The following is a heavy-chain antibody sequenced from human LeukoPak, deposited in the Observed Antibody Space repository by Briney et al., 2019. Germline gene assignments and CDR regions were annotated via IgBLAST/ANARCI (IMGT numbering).Heavy chain of an antibody. CDR2: ISSSSSYI. D-gene: IGHD2-2*01. V-gene: IGHV3-21*04. J-gene: IGHJ4*02. Sequence: GGSLRLSCAASGFTFSSYSMNWVRQAPGKGLEWVSSISSSSSYIYYADSVKGRFTISRDNAKNSLYLQMNSLRTEDTAVYYCARVVCITNCYAADWGQGTLVTVSS. CDR3: ARVVCITNCYAAD. CDR1: GFTFSSYS.